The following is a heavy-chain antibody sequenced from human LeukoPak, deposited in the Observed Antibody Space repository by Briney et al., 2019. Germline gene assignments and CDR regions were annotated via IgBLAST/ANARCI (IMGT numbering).Heavy chain of an antibody. CDR3: AKDRGMLRIAAAGTLDY. D-gene: IGHD6-13*01. V-gene: IGHV3-33*06. CDR1: GFTFSSYG. J-gene: IGHJ4*02. Sequence: PGGSLRLSCAASGFTFSSYGMHWVRQAPGKGLEWVAVIWYDGSNKYYADSVKGRFTISRDNSKNTLYLQMNSLRAEDTAVYYCAKDRGMLRIAAAGTLDYWGQGTLVTVSS. CDR2: IWYDGSNK.